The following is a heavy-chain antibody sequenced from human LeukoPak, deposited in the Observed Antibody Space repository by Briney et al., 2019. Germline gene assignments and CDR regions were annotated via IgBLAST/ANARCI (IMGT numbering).Heavy chain of an antibody. V-gene: IGHV4-34*01. CDR3: ARGKVVVAATLKWFDP. CDR2: INHSGST. CDR1: GGSFSGYY. Sequence: SETLSLTCAVYGGSFSGYYWSWIRQPPGKGLEWIGEINHSGSTNYNPSLESRVTISVDTSKNQFSLKLSSVTAADTAVYYCARGKVVVAATLKWFDPWGQGTLVTVSS. J-gene: IGHJ5*02. D-gene: IGHD2-15*01.